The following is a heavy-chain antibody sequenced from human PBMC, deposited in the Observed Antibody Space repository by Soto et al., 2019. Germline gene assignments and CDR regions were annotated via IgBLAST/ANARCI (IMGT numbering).Heavy chain of an antibody. D-gene: IGHD2-2*01. Sequence: QISVKEAGPALVNPTETLTLTCTVSGFSLSSSGLCVWWMRQTPEEALEWLALVYWDDHRPSAPSLRNRFSITRDASSTQAALTLTDVSHGDTVTYFCAHHGPAAVFDSWGTGIRVIVS. CDR3: AHHGPAAVFDS. CDR1: GFSLSSSGLC. CDR2: VYWDDHR. J-gene: IGHJ5*01. V-gene: IGHV2-5*06.